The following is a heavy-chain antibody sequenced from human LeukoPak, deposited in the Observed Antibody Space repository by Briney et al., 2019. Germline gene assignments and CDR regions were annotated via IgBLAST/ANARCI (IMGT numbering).Heavy chain of an antibody. CDR3: ARGGVDYYGSGTYYLMYYFDY. CDR1: GGSFSGYY. D-gene: IGHD3-10*01. J-gene: IGHJ4*02. Sequence: ETLSLTCAVYGGSFSGYYWSWVRQAPGKGLEWVSGISGSGGASYYADSVKGRFTISRDDSHNTLYLQMNSLRAEDTAVYFCARGGVDYYGSGTYYLMYYFDYWGQGALVTVSS. V-gene: IGHV3-23*01. CDR2: ISGSGGAS.